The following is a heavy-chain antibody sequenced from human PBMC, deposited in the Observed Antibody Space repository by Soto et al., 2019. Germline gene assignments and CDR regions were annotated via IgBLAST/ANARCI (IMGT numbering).Heavy chain of an antibody. CDR1: GFTFSSYW. J-gene: IGHJ4*02. Sequence: PGGSLRLSCAASGFTFSSYWMHWVRQAPGKGLVWVSRINSDGSSTSYADSVKGRFTISRDNAKNTLYLQMNSLRAEDTAVYYCACLKNLGFRDYWGQGTLVTVSS. CDR3: ACLKNLGFRDY. CDR2: INSDGSST. V-gene: IGHV3-74*01. D-gene: IGHD3-10*01.